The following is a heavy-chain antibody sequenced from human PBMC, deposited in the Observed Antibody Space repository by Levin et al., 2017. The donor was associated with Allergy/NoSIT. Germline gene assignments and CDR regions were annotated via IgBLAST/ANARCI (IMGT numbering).Heavy chain of an antibody. CDR3: ARLVILQPRITS. J-gene: IGHJ4*02. D-gene: IGHD3-10*01. V-gene: IGHV4-59*01. Sequence: SETLSLTCSVSGASISGYYWSWIRQPPGRGLEWIGYVFHGGSTKYNPSLENRVSISVDSSKNHLLLRLTSLTAADSAVYYCARLVILQPRITSWGKGTLVTVSS. CDR2: VFHGGST. CDR1: GASISGYY.